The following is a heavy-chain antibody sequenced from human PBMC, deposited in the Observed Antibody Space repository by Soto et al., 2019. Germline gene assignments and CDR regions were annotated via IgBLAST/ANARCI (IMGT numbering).Heavy chain of an antibody. Sequence: QVQLVQSGAEVKKPGSSVKVSCKASGGTFSSYAISWVRQAPGQGLEWMGGIIPIFGTANYAQKFQGRVMITADKYTSTAYMELSSLRSEDTAVYYCARGAEYMVRGVIYYYYGMDVWGQGTTVTVSS. J-gene: IGHJ6*02. CDR1: GGTFSSYA. CDR3: ARGAEYMVRGVIYYYYGMDV. D-gene: IGHD3-10*01. V-gene: IGHV1-69*06. CDR2: IIPIFGTA.